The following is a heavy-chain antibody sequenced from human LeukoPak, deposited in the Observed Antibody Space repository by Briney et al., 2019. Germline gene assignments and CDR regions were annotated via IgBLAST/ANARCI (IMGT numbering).Heavy chain of an antibody. CDR2: INPNSGGT. CDR3: ARDRGVEQQLVPIYYYYYMDV. V-gene: IGHV1-2*02. D-gene: IGHD6-6*01. CDR1: GYTFTGYY. Sequence: ASVKVSCKASGYTFTGYYMHWVRQAPGQGLEWMGWINPNSGGTNYAQKFQGRVTMTRDTSISTAYMELSRLRSDDTAVYYCARDRGVEQQLVPIYYYYYMDVWGRGTTVTVSS. J-gene: IGHJ6*03.